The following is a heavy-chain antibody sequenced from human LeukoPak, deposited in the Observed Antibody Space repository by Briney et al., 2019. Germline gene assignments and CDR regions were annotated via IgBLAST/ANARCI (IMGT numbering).Heavy chain of an antibody. CDR2: MNPNSGNT. Sequence: ASVKVSCKASGYTFTSYDINWVRQATGQGLEWMGWMNPNSGNTGYAQKFQGRVTMTRNTSISTAYMELSSLRSEDTAVYYCARAPKAGITIFGVVLTTYNWFDPWGQGTLVTDSS. J-gene: IGHJ5*02. V-gene: IGHV1-8*01. CDR1: GYTFTSYD. CDR3: ARAPKAGITIFGVVLTTYNWFDP. D-gene: IGHD3-3*01.